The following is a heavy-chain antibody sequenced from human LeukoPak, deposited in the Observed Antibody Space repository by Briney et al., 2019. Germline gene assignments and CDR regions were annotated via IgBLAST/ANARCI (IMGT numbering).Heavy chain of an antibody. CDR1: GVSISSSY. Sequence: SETLSLTCTVSGVSISSSYWSWIRQPPGKGLERIGFIHYTGNTNHNPSLKNRVTISVDTSKNQFSLKLSSVTAADTAIYYCAKYGQYNFDYWGQGTLVTVSS. CDR2: IHYTGNT. CDR3: AKYGQYNFDY. J-gene: IGHJ4*02. D-gene: IGHD2/OR15-2a*01. V-gene: IGHV4-59*01.